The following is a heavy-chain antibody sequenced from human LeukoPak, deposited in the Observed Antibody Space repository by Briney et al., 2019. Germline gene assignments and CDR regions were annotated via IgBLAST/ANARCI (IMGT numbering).Heavy chain of an antibody. Sequence: GGSLRLSCAASGFTFSSYGMHWVRQAPGKGLEWVAFIRYDGSNKYYADSVKGRFTISRDNSKNTLYLQMNSLRAEDTAVYYCARDLGIVVVPAAKARLPGGYWGQGTLVTVSS. V-gene: IGHV3-30*02. CDR2: IRYDGSNK. CDR1: GFTFSSYG. J-gene: IGHJ4*02. CDR3: ARDLGIVVVPAAKARLPGGY. D-gene: IGHD2-2*01.